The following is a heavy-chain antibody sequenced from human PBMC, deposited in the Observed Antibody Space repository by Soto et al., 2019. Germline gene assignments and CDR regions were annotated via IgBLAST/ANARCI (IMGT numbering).Heavy chain of an antibody. Sequence: EEQLLESGGGLVQSGESLRLSCAASGFTFSTFAMSWVRQAPGKGLEWVSSLTARGSSTYYADSVKGRFTISRDNSKNTLYLQMYSLRAEDTAVYYCASQGYYSAGTCYSNYWGQGTHVTVPS. J-gene: IGHJ4*02. CDR2: LTARGSST. V-gene: IGHV3-23*01. CDR1: GFTFSTFA. CDR3: ASQGYYSAGTCYSNY. D-gene: IGHD2-15*01.